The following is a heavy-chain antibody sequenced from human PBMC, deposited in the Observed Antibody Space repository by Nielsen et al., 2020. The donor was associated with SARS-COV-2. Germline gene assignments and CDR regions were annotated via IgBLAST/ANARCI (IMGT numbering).Heavy chain of an antibody. Sequence: GESLKISCAASGFTFSSYWMHWVRQAPGKGLVWVSRINSDGSSTSYADSVKGRFTISRDNAKNTLYLQMNSLRAEDTAVYYCARDPYGSSPDYWGQGTLVTVSS. CDR2: INSDGSST. J-gene: IGHJ4*02. V-gene: IGHV3-74*01. CDR1: GFTFSSYW. D-gene: IGHD6-13*01. CDR3: ARDPYGSSPDY.